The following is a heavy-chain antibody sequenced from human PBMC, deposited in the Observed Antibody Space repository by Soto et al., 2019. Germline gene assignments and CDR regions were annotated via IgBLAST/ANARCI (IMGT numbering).Heavy chain of an antibody. Sequence: QVQLQESGPGLVKPSETLSLTCTVSVGSISSYYWSWFRQPPGKGLEGIGYIYYSGSTNYNPSLKSRVTISVDTSKNQFSLKLSSVTAADTAVYYCARHSSSSSFYGMDVWGQGTTVTVSS. J-gene: IGHJ6*02. CDR2: IYYSGST. CDR3: ARHSSSSSFYGMDV. D-gene: IGHD6-6*01. CDR1: VGSISSYY. V-gene: IGHV4-59*01.